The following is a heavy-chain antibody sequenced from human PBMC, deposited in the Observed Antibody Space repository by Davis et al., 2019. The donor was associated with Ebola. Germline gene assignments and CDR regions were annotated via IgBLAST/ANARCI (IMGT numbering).Heavy chain of an antibody. J-gene: IGHJ6*04. CDR3: ARDLGDYGIDV. CDR2: ISAYNGNT. D-gene: IGHD3-10*01. CDR1: GYTFDQYA. Sequence: AASVKVSCKTFGYTFDQYAISWVRQAPGQGLEWMGLISAYNGNTNYAQKFQGRVTMTTERSTSTAYMELRSLRSEDTAVYYCARDLGDYGIDVWGKGTTVTVSS. V-gene: IGHV1-18*01.